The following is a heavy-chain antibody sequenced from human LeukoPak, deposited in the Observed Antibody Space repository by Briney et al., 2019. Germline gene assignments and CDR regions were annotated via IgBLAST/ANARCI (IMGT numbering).Heavy chain of an antibody. V-gene: IGHV3-23*01. J-gene: IGHJ4*02. CDR2: ISNGGITT. D-gene: IGHD6-19*01. CDR3: VKLSSGSGSKFGFDS. Sequence: GGSLRLPCAASGFTFGTYAMSWVRQTPGKSLEWVSIISNGGITTYYADSVRGRFTISRDNSKNRLYLQMSSLRAEDTAVYYCVKLSSGSGSKFGFDSWGQGTLVTVSS. CDR1: GFTFGTYA.